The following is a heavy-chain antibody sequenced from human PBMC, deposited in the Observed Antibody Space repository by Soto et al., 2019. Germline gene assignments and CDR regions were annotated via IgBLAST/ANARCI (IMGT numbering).Heavy chain of an antibody. CDR2: IYYSGST. CDR3: ATTPTSRDGYNSPYDY. CDR1: GGSFSGYY. V-gene: IGHV4-30-4*01. Sequence: PSETLSLTCAVYGGSFSGYYWSWIRQPPGKGLEWIGYIYYSGSTYYNPSLKSRVTISVDTSKNQFSLKLSSVTAADTAVYYCATTPTSRDGYNSPYDYWGQGTLVTVSS. D-gene: IGHD5-12*01. J-gene: IGHJ4*02.